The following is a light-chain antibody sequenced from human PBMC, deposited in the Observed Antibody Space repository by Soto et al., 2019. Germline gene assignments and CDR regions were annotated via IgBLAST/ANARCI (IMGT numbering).Light chain of an antibody. CDR2: EVT. CDR3: TSYTTTRTVA. CDR1: SSDVGAYNY. Sequence: QSALTQPASVSGSPGQSITISCTGTSSDVGAYNYVSWYQQHPGQAPKLMIYEVTNRPSGVSSRFSGSKSGNTASLTISGLQAEDEADYYCTSYTTTRTVAFGGGTNLTVL. V-gene: IGLV2-14*01. J-gene: IGLJ2*01.